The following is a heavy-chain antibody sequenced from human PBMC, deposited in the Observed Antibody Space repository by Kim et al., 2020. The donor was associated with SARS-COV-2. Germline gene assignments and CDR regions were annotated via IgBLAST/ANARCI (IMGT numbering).Heavy chain of an antibody. Sequence: ASVKVSCKVSGYTLTELSMHWVRQAPGKGLEWMGGFDPEDGETIYAQKFQGRVTMTEDTSTDTAYMELSSLRSEDTAVYYCATIPAWIAAATKGGYFQHWGQGTLVTVSS. V-gene: IGHV1-24*01. CDR3: ATIPAWIAAATKGGYFQH. CDR2: FDPEDGET. CDR1: GYTLTELS. J-gene: IGHJ1*01. D-gene: IGHD6-13*01.